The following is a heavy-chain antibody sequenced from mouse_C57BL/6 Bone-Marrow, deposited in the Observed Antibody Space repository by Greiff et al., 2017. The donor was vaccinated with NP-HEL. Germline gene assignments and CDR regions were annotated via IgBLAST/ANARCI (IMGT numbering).Heavy chain of an antibody. V-gene: IGHV3-6*01. J-gene: IGHJ3*01. CDR1: GYSITSGYY. D-gene: IGHD2-1*01. Sequence: VQLKESGPGLVKPSQSLSLTCSVTGYSITSGYYWNWIRQFPGNKLEWMGYISYYGSNNYNPSLKNRISITRDTSKNQFFLKLNSVTTEDTATYYCARGGGNGAWFAYWGQGTLVTVSA. CDR2: ISYYGSN. CDR3: ARGGGNGAWFAY.